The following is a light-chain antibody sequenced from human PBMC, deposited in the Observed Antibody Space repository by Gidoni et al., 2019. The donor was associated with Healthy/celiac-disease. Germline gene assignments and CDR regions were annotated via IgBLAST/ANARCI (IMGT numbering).Light chain of an antibody. Sequence: IRLTQSPSTLSASVGARVTITCRASQSISSWLAWYQQKPGKAPKLLIYKASSLESGVPSRFSGSGSGTEFTFTISSLQPDDFATYYCQQYNSYPYTFGQGTKLEIK. V-gene: IGKV1-5*03. J-gene: IGKJ2*01. CDR2: KAS. CDR3: QQYNSYPYT. CDR1: QSISSW.